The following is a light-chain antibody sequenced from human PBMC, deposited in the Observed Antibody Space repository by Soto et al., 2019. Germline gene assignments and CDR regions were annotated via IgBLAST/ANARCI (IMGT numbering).Light chain of an antibody. CDR1: QGISSY. Sequence: DIQLTQSPSFLSASVGDRVTITCRASQGISSYLAWYQQKPGKAPKLLIYAASTLQSGVPSRFSGSGSGTEFTLTSSSLQPEDFATYYCQQLNSYPLLTFGGGPKVEIK. V-gene: IGKV1-9*01. CDR3: QQLNSYPLLT. J-gene: IGKJ4*01. CDR2: AAS.